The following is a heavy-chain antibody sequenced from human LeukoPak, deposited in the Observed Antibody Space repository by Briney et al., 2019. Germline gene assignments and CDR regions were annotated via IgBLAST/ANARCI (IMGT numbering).Heavy chain of an antibody. D-gene: IGHD6-19*01. CDR3: AKDRVAVAGTGRADYYYYYMDV. V-gene: IGHV3-23*01. J-gene: IGHJ6*03. CDR1: GFTFSSYA. CDR2: ISGSGGST. Sequence: PGGSLRLSCAASGFTFSSYAMSWVRQAPGKGLERVSAISGSGGSTYYADSVKGRFTISRDNSKNTLYLQMNSLRAEDTAVYYCAKDRVAVAGTGRADYYYYYMDVWGKGTTVTVPS.